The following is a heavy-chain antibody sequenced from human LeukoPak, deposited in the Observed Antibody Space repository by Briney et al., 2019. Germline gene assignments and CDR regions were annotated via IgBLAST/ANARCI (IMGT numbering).Heavy chain of an antibody. V-gene: IGHV3-30*02. CDR1: GFTFSDYY. J-gene: IGHJ4*02. CDR3: AKEDIVVVPAAMNFDY. CDR2: IRYDGSNK. Sequence: GGSLRLSCAASGFTFSDYYMSWIRQAPGKGLEWVAFIRYDGSNKYYADSVKGRFTISRDNSKNTLYLQMNSLRAEDTAVYYCAKEDIVVVPAAMNFDYWGQGTLVTVSS. D-gene: IGHD2-2*01.